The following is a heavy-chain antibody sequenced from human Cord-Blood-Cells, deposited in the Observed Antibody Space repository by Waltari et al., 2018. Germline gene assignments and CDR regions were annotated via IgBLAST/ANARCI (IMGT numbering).Heavy chain of an antibody. Sequence: QVQLQQWGAGLLKPSGALSLTSAVDGGSFSGHYWNRIRQPPGKGLEWIGEINHSGSTNYNPSLKSRVTISVDTSKNQFSLKLSSVTAADTAVYYCARSIAVAGQVDYWGQGTLVTVSS. CDR3: ARSIAVAGQVDY. D-gene: IGHD6-19*01. J-gene: IGHJ4*02. CDR1: GGSFSGHY. V-gene: IGHV4-34*01. CDR2: INHSGST.